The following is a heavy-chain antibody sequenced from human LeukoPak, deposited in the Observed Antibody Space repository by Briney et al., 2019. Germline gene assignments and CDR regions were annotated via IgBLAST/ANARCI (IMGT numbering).Heavy chain of an antibody. V-gene: IGHV1-18*01. D-gene: IGHD1-26*01. CDR3: AREIVGATHNWFDP. CDR2: ISAYNGNT. J-gene: IGHJ5*02. CDR1: GYTFTSYG. Sequence: ASVKVSCKASGYTFTSYGISWMRQAPGQGLEWMGWISAYNGNTNYAQKLQGRVTMTTDTSTSTAYMELRSLRSDDTAVYYCAREIVGATHNWFDPWGQGTLVTVSS.